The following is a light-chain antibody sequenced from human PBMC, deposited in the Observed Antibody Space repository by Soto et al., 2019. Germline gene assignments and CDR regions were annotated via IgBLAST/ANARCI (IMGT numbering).Light chain of an antibody. CDR1: QSVCSRC. Sequence: ETVLTKSPGTLSLSPEERVTLSCRASQSVCSRCFAWYQQKPGQSPRLLIYRASTRATGIPDTFSGSGSGTDFTLTISRLEPEDFAVYYCQYYGTTPWTFGQGTKVGIK. J-gene: IGKJ1*01. CDR3: QYYGTTPWT. CDR2: RAS. V-gene: IGKV3-20*01.